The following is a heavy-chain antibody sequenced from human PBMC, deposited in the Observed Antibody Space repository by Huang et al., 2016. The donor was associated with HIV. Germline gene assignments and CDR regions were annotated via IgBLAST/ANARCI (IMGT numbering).Heavy chain of an antibody. V-gene: IGHV4-30-4*08. CDR1: GGSISSGGYS. D-gene: IGHD3-22*01. J-gene: IGHJ4*02. CDR3: ARDHDSSGFYSY. CDR2: IYYGGST. Sequence: QVQLQESGPGLVKPSQTLSLTSPVSGGSISSGGYSWSWIRQPPGKGLGWIGYIYYGGSTYYNPSLQSRVTISVDTSKNQFSLKLSSVTAADTAVYFCARDHDSSGFYSYWGQGTLVTVSS.